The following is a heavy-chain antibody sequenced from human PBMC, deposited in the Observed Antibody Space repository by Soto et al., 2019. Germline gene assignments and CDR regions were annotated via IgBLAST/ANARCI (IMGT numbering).Heavy chain of an antibody. Sequence: GGSLRLSCAASGFTFSSSGMHWVRQAPGKGLEWVAVISYDGSNKFYADSVKGRFTISRDNFRNTLYLQMNSLRAEDTAVYYCAKEFHSWNYFDYWGQGALVTVSS. CDR2: ISYDGSNK. D-gene: IGHD1-20*01. CDR1: GFTFSSSG. J-gene: IGHJ4*02. V-gene: IGHV3-30*18. CDR3: AKEFHSWNYFDY.